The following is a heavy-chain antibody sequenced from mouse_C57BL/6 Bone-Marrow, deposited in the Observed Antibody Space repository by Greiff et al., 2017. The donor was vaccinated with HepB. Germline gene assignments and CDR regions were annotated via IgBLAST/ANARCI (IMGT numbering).Heavy chain of an antibody. CDR2: ISSGGSYT. Sequence: DVKLVESGGDLVKPGGSLKLSCAASGFTFSSYGMSWVRQTPDKRLEWVATISSGGSYTYYPDSVKGRFTISRDNAKNTLYLQMSSLKSEDTAMYYCAREGLRREAWFAYWGQGTLVTVSA. V-gene: IGHV5-6*02. D-gene: IGHD2-4*01. J-gene: IGHJ3*01. CDR1: GFTFSSYG. CDR3: AREGLRREAWFAY.